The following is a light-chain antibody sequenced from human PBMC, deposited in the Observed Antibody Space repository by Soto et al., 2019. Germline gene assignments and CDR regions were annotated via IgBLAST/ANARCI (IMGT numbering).Light chain of an antibody. J-gene: IGKJ5*01. CDR1: QSVSSY. Sequence: DIVMTQSPATLSLSPGERATLSCRASQSVSSYLAWYQQKPGQAPRLLIYGASTRDTGIPARFSGSGSGTEFTLTISSLQSEDFAVYYCQQYNDWPHTFGQGTRLEIK. V-gene: IGKV3-15*01. CDR3: QQYNDWPHT. CDR2: GAS.